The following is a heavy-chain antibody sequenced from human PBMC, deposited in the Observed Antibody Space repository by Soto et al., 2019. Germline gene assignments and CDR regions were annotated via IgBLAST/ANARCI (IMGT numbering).Heavy chain of an antibody. Sequence: VVSLILSCVASGLTFGSRAMTWVRQAPGEGLQWVSTITDTGGDAKYADSVRGRFVISRDNSKKTLYLQVTSLTAEDSAMYYCARGSTDSYPGSRIFDFWGRGTLVTVSS. D-gene: IGHD3-10*01. CDR3: ARGSTDSYPGSRIFDF. CDR1: GLTFGSRA. V-gene: IGHV3-23*01. CDR2: ITDTGGDA. J-gene: IGHJ4*02.